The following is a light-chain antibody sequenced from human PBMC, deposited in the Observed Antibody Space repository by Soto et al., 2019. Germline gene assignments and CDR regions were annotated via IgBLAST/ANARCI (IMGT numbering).Light chain of an antibody. Sequence: EIVLTQSPGTLSLSPGERATLSCRASQSFSSYLAWYQQKPGQAPMLLIYDASKRATGIPARFSGRGSGTDFTLTISSLEPQDFAVYYCQQRSNWPPVITFGQGTRLEIK. J-gene: IGKJ5*01. CDR1: QSFSSY. V-gene: IGKV3-11*01. CDR2: DAS. CDR3: QQRSNWPPVIT.